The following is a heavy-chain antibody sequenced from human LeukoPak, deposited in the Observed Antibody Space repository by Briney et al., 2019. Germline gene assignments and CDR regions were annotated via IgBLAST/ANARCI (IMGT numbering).Heavy chain of an antibody. D-gene: IGHD3-9*01. V-gene: IGHV1-2*02. CDR3: AALRYFDWLFDY. CDR2: INPNSGGT. Sequence: ASVKVSCKASGYTFTGYYMHWVRQAPGQGLEWMGWINPNSGGTNYAQKFQGRVTMTRDTSISTAYMELSSLRSDDTAVYYCAALRYFDWLFDYWGQGTLVTVSS. CDR1: GYTFTGYY. J-gene: IGHJ4*02.